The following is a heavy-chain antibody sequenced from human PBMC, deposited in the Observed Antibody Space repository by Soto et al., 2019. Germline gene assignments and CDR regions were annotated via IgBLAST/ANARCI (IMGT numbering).Heavy chain of an antibody. CDR2: ISSSGYI. J-gene: IGHJ5*02. V-gene: IGHV3-21*01. Sequence: GGSLRLSCAASGFNFNSYTINWVRQAPGKRLEWLSSISSSGYIFSTDSVRGRFTISRDNAKNSVYLQINSLRAEDTAVYFCAKGDNLGPKTGYAFDPWGQGIMVTVSS. CDR1: GFNFNSYT. D-gene: IGHD5-12*01. CDR3: AKGDNLGPKTGYAFDP.